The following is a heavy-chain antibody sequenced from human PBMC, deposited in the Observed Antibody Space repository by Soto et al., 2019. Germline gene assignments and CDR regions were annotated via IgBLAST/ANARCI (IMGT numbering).Heavy chain of an antibody. CDR2: ISWNSGSI. CDR3: AKYGGGGYCSGGSCYGAFDI. J-gene: IGHJ3*02. CDR1: GFTFDDYA. D-gene: IGHD2-15*01. V-gene: IGHV3-9*01. Sequence: GGSLRLSCAASGFTFDDYAMHWVRQAPGKGLEWVSGISWNSGSIGYADSVKGRFTISRDNAKNSLYLQMNSLRAEDTALYYCAKYGGGGYCSGGSCYGAFDIWGQGTMVTVSS.